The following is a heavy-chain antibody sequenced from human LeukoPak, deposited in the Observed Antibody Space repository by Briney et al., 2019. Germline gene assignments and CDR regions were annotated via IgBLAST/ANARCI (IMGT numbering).Heavy chain of an antibody. CDR2: IHYTGAT. CDR1: GGSISGYY. Sequence: PSETLSLTCAVYGGSISGYYWSWIRQPPGKGLEWVGEIHYTGATSYSPSLKSRATISIDASKNQLSLKLNSVTAADTAVYYCARGNILTGYCFDYWGQGSLVTVSS. CDR3: ARGNILTGYCFDY. D-gene: IGHD3-9*01. J-gene: IGHJ4*02. V-gene: IGHV4-34*01.